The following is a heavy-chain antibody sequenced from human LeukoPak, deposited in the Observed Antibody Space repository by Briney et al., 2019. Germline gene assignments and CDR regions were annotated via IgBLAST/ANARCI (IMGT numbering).Heavy chain of an antibody. Sequence: PGGSLRLSCAASGFTFSSYSMNWVRQAPGKGLVWVSRINSDGSSTTYADSVKGRFTISRDNAKNTLYLQMNSLRAEDTAVYYCARDYYNVNWFDPWGQGTLVTVSS. CDR3: ARDYYNVNWFDP. J-gene: IGHJ5*02. V-gene: IGHV3-74*01. CDR1: GFTFSSYS. CDR2: INSDGSST. D-gene: IGHD3-10*02.